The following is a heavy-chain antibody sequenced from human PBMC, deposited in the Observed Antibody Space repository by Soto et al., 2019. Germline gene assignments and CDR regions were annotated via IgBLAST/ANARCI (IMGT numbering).Heavy chain of an antibody. Sequence: SETLSLTCTVSGGSITSGDNYWSWIRQPPRKGLEWIGYIYYSGHTYYNPSLKSRLTISVDTSKNQFSLKLSSVTAADTAVYYCARTYWSGWGRRLLDSWGQGALVTVSS. V-gene: IGHV4-30-4*01. J-gene: IGHJ4*02. D-gene: IGHD3-3*01. CDR2: IYYSGHT. CDR1: GGSITSGDNY. CDR3: ARTYWSGWGRRLLDS.